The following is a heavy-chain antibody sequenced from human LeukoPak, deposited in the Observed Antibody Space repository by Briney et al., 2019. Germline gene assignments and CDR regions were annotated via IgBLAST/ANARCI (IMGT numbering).Heavy chain of an antibody. CDR2: IYPTGNT. Sequence: SETLSLTCTVSGGAIISYYWSWIRQPAGKGPEWIGRIYPTGNTDYNPSLKTRVTMSTDLSKKQFSLRLRSVTAADTAVYYCARLKFYDSTGYSPGYYMDVWGKGTAVTVSS. D-gene: IGHD3-22*01. CDR3: ARLKFYDSTGYSPGYYMDV. V-gene: IGHV4-4*07. J-gene: IGHJ6*03. CDR1: GGAIISYY.